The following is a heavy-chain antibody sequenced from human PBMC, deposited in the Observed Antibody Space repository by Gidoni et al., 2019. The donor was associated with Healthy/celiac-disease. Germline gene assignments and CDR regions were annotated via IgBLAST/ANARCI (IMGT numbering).Heavy chain of an antibody. CDR3: ARYYYDSSGYGTFDL. J-gene: IGHJ2*01. CDR2: IYYSGST. V-gene: IGHV4-59*08. D-gene: IGHD3-22*01. CDR1: VASISSYY. Sequence: QVQLQESGPGLVKPSETLSLTCTFSVASISSYYWSWIRQPPGKGLEWIGYIYYSGSTNYNPSLKSRVTISVDTSKNQFSLKLSSVTAADTAVYYCARYYYDSSGYGTFDLWGRGTLVTVSS.